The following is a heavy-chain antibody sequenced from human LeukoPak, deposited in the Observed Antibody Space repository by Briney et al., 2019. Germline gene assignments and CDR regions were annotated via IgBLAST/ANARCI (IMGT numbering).Heavy chain of an antibody. CDR2: IWYDGSNK. J-gene: IGHJ4*02. CDR1: GFTFGSYS. V-gene: IGHV3-33*08. D-gene: IGHD3-10*01. CDR3: ARDSGVHSGSPFDY. Sequence: SGGSLRLSCAASGFTFGSYSMNWVRQAPGKGLEWVAVIWYDGSNKYYADSVKGRFTISRDNSKNTLYLQMNSLRAEDTAVYYCARDSGVHSGSPFDYWGQGTLVTVSS.